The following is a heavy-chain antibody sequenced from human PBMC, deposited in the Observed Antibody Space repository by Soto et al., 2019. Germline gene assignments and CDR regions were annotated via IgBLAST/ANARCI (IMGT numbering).Heavy chain of an antibody. D-gene: IGHD3-10*01. J-gene: IGHJ5*02. Sequence: EVQLVESGGGLVRPGGSLTLSCAASGFTFSGSAMHWVRQASGKGLEWVGRIRTKNNDYATAYAASVEGRFISSRDDSKSTAYLQMNSLRTEYTAVYFCLIRGANYKDDWFDPWGQGTLVTVSS. CDR3: LIRGANYKDDWFDP. CDR2: IRTKNNDYAT. CDR1: GFTFSGSA. V-gene: IGHV3-73*02.